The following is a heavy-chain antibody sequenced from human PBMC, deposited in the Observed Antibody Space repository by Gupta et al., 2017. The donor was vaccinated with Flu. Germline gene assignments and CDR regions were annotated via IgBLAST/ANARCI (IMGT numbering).Heavy chain of an antibody. V-gene: IGHV3-48*03. CDR3: ARGHWDN. J-gene: IGHJ4*02. CDR1: GFDLNSYE. CDR2: ISSSAVT. Sequence: EVLLVESGGGLVQPGGSLGLSCTASGFDLNSYEMSWVRQAPGRGLEWVAFISSSAVTYYTDPVRGRFTISRDNANNLLYLQMSSLRGEDTAVYYCARGHWDNWGQGTLVTVSS.